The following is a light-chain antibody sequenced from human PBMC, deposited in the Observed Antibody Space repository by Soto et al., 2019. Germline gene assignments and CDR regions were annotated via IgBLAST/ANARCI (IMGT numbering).Light chain of an antibody. CDR3: AAWDDSLNGRV. CDR1: NSNIGSNT. V-gene: IGLV1-44*01. CDR2: YDN. J-gene: IGLJ1*01. Sequence: QCVLNQRASASGTPGQRVTISCSGSNSNIGSNTVNWYQQLPGTAPKLLIYYDNLRPSGAPDRISGSKSGTSASLAISGLQSDDEADYYCAAWDDSLNGRVFGTGTKVTVL.